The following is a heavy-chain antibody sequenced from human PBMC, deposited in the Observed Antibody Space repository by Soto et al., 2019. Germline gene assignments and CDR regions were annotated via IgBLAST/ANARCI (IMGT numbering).Heavy chain of an antibody. CDR2: ISETGGST. V-gene: IGHV3-23*01. D-gene: IGHD3-10*01. CDR3: AKDRPYGPRIFSFHQ. J-gene: IGHJ4*02. CDR1: GFTFSTYA. Sequence: RRLSCAASGFTFSTYAMTWVRQAPGKGLEWVSSISETGGSTYYTGSVKGRFTISRDNSKNTLYLQMDRLRAEDTAVYFCAKDRPYGPRIFSFHQWGQGTRVTVSS.